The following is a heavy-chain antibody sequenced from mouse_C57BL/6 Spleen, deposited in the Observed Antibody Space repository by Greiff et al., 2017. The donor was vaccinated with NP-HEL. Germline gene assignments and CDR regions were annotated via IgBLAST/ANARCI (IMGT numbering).Heavy chain of an antibody. CDR2: ISSGSSTI. CDR3: ARTGTVVVDY. Sequence: EVHLVESGGGLVKPGGSLKLSCAASGFTFSDYGMHWVRQAPEKGLEWVAYISSGSSTIYYADTVKGRFTISRDNAKNTLFLQMTSLRSEDTAMYYCARTGTVVVDYWGQGTTLTVSS. J-gene: IGHJ2*01. CDR1: GFTFSDYG. D-gene: IGHD1-1*01. V-gene: IGHV5-17*01.